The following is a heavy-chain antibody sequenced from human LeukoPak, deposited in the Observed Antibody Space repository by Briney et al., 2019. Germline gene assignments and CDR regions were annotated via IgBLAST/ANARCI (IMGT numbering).Heavy chain of an antibody. V-gene: IGHV1-2*02. Sequence: GASVKVSCKASGYTFTGYYMYWVRQAPGQRLEWLGWINPNSGGTNYAQKFQGRVTMTRDTSISTAYMELSRLRSDDTAVYYCARDRKAIVVVTAIPRYNWFDPWGQGTLVTVSS. CDR3: ARDRKAIVVVTAIPRYNWFDP. CDR2: INPNSGGT. D-gene: IGHD2-21*02. J-gene: IGHJ5*02. CDR1: GYTFTGYY.